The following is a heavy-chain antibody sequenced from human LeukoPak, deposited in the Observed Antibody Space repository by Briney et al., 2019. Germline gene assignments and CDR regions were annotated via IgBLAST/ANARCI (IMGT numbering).Heavy chain of an antibody. D-gene: IGHD2/OR15-2a*01. V-gene: IGHV1-2*02. J-gene: IGHJ3*02. CDR1: GYTFTGYY. Sequence: ASVKVSCKASGYTFTGYYMHWVRQAPGQGLEWMGWINPNSGGTNYAQNLQGRVTMTTDTSTSTAYMELRSLRSDDTAVYYCAREEYCNSTTCYKAFDIWGQGTMVTVSS. CDR3: AREEYCNSTTCYKAFDI. CDR2: INPNSGGT.